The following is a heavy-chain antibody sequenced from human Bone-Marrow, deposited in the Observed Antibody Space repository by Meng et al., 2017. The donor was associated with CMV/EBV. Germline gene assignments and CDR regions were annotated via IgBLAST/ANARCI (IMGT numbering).Heavy chain of an antibody. CDR1: GYTFTSYG. J-gene: IGHJ6*02. CDR2: INPHSGGT. Sequence: ASVKVSCKASGYTFTSYGISWVRQAPGQGLEWMGWINPHSGGTKYAQSFQGRVTMTRDTSTSTVSMELSGLRSDDTAVYYCARLPGYCSSTSCYRYYYYYGMDVWGQGTTVTVSS. D-gene: IGHD2-2*01. V-gene: IGHV1-2*02. CDR3: ARLPGYCSSTSCYRYYYYYGMDV.